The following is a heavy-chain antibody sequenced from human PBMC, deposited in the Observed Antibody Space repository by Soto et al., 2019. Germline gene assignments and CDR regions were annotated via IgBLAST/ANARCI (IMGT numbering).Heavy chain of an antibody. CDR1: GFTFSSYG. Sequence: PWGSLRLSCAAPGFTFSSYGMHWVRQAPGKGLEWVAVISYDGSNKYYADSVKGRFTISRDNSNNTLYLQMNSLRAEDTAVYYCAKPPRSSGWFVWWGQGTLVTVSS. D-gene: IGHD6-19*01. CDR2: ISYDGSNK. CDR3: AKPPRSSGWFVW. J-gene: IGHJ4*02. V-gene: IGHV3-30*18.